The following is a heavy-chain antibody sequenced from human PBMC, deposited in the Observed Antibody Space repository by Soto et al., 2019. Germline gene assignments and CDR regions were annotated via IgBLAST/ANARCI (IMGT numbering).Heavy chain of an antibody. V-gene: IGHV3-74*01. CDR1: GFSLNDYW. J-gene: IGHJ5*02. Sequence: GGSQRHSCAASGFSLNDYWMHWVRQAPWQGLLWVSRIHMDGRTTTYADSVKGRFTISRDNANNMMYLQMNSLRVEDTAVYYCVRGGLSGGFSNYGSWGQGALVTVS. CDR2: IHMDGRTT. D-gene: IGHD1-26*01. CDR3: VRGGLSGGFSNYGS.